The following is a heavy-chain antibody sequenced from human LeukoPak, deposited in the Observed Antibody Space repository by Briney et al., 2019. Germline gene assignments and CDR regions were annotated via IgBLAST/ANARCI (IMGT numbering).Heavy chain of an antibody. J-gene: IGHJ4*02. D-gene: IGHD6-13*01. CDR2: FYYSGST. CDR1: GGSISSYY. V-gene: IGHV4-59*01. CDR3: ARGSSWSYYFDY. Sequence: SETLSLTCAVSGGSISSYYWSWIRQPPGKGLEWIGYFYYSGSTNYSPSLKSRVTISIDTSKNQFSLKLNSVTAADTAVYYCARGSSWSYYFDYWGQGTLVTVSS.